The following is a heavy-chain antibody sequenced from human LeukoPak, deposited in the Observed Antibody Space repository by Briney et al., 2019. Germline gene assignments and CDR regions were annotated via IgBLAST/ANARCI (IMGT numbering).Heavy chain of an antibody. Sequence: SETLSLTCAVYGGSFSGYHWSWIRQPPGKGLEWIGEINHSGSTNYNPSLKSRVTISVDTSKNQFSLKLSSVTAADTAVYYCASGGKLYCSSTSCYKNYGMDVWGQGTTVTVSS. CDR1: GGSFSGYH. D-gene: IGHD2-2*02. CDR2: INHSGST. J-gene: IGHJ6*02. V-gene: IGHV4-34*01. CDR3: ASGGKLYCSSTSCYKNYGMDV.